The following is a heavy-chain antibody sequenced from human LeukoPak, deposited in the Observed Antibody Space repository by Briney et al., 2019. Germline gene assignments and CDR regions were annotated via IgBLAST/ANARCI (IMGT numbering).Heavy chain of an antibody. V-gene: IGHV4-59*01. CDR2: IYYSGST. Sequence: SETLSLTCTVSGGSISSYFWGWIRQPPGKGLEWIGFIYYSGSTNYNPSLKSRVTISLDTSKNQFSLKVSSVTAADTAVYYCARAPAYYYDSSGYRPNWFDPWGQGILVTVSS. D-gene: IGHD3-22*01. J-gene: IGHJ5*02. CDR3: ARAPAYYYDSSGYRPNWFDP. CDR1: GGSISSYF.